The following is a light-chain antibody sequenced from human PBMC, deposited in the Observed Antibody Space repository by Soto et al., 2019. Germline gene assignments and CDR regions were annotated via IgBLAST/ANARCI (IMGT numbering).Light chain of an antibody. CDR3: SSYARSSPVV. Sequence: QSALTQPASVSGSPGQSITISCTGTSSDVGGYNYVSWYQQHPGKAPKLMIFDVSDRPSGVSDRFSGSKSGNTASLTISGLQAEDEADSYCSSYARSSPVVFGAGSKLT. V-gene: IGLV2-14*01. CDR2: DVS. J-gene: IGLJ2*01. CDR1: SSDVGGYNY.